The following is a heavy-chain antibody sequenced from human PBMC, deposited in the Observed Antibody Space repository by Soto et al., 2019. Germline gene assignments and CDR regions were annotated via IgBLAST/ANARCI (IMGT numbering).Heavy chain of an antibody. J-gene: IGHJ6*02. CDR2: IIPSFGTA. D-gene: IGHD2-2*01. CDR3: ARHVPAAGYYYGMDV. Sequence: QVQLVQSGAEVKKPGSSVKGSCKASGGTFRSYAIRWVRQAPGQGLARMGGIIPSFGTANYAQKLQGRVTITADESTSTAYMELSSLRSEDTAVYYCARHVPAAGYYYGMDVWGQGTTVTVSS. CDR1: GGTFRSYA. V-gene: IGHV1-69*13.